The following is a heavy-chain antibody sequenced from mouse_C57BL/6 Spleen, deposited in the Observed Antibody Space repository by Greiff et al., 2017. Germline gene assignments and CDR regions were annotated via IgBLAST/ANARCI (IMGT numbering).Heavy chain of an antibody. D-gene: IGHD1-2*01. CDR1: GYTFTSYW. V-gene: IGHV1-69*01. CDR3: AIYGRFAY. CDR2: IDPSDSYT. J-gene: IGHJ3*01. Sequence: QVQLQQPGAELVMPGASVKLSCKASGYTFTSYWMHWVKQRPGQGLEWIGEIDPSDSYTNYNQKFKGKSTLTVDKSSSTAYMQLSSLTSEDSAVYYCAIYGRFAYWGQGTLVTVSA.